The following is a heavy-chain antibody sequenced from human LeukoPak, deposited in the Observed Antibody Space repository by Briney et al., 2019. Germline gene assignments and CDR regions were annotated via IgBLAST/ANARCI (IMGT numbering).Heavy chain of an antibody. D-gene: IGHD6-13*01. CDR3: ARYSSTWPYWYFDL. Sequence: GYISHSGSTYYNPSLKSRVTISVDRSKNQFPLKLTSVTAADTAVYYCARYSSTWPYWYFDLWGRGTLVTVSS. V-gene: IGHV4-30-2*01. J-gene: IGHJ2*01. CDR2: ISHSGST.